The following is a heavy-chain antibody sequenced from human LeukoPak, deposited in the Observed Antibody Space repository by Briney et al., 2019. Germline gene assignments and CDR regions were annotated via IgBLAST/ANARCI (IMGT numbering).Heavy chain of an antibody. Sequence: GGSLRLSCAASGFTFSSYGMHWVRQAPGKGLEWVSSISSSSSYIYYVDSVKGRFTISRDNAKNSLYLQMNSLRAEDTAVYYCARDLNWETYWGQGTLVSVSS. CDR2: ISSSSSYI. D-gene: IGHD7-27*01. CDR1: GFTFSSYG. CDR3: ARDLNWETY. V-gene: IGHV3-21*01. J-gene: IGHJ4*02.